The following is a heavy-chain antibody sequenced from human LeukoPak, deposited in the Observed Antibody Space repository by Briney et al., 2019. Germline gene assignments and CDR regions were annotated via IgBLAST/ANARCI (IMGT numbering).Heavy chain of an antibody. Sequence: QPGGSLRLSCTASGLTVSSNYMTWVRPAPGKGLEWVSYISSSGSTIYYADSVKGRFTISRDDAKNSLYLQMNSLRAEDTAVYYCARELDIVVVVAATPAGAFDIWGQGTMVTVSS. V-gene: IGHV3-48*03. CDR2: ISSSGSTI. D-gene: IGHD2-15*01. CDR1: GLTVSSNY. J-gene: IGHJ3*02. CDR3: ARELDIVVVVAATPAGAFDI.